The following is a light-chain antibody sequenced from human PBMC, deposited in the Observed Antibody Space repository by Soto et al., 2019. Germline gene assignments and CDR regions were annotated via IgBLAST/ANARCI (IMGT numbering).Light chain of an antibody. J-gene: IGLJ1*01. CDR2: EVS. CDR1: SRDVGNYNY. V-gene: IGLV2-14*01. Sequence: QSALTQPASVSGSPGQSITISCTGTSRDVGNYNYVSWYQQDPGKAPKLIIYEVSNRPSGVSSRFSGSKSDNTASLTISGLQAEDEADYYCSSYTSTSTLYVFGTGTKATVL. CDR3: SSYTSTSTLYV.